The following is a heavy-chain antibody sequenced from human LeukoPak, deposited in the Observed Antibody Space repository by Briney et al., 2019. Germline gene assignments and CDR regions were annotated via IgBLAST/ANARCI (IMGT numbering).Heavy chain of an antibody. D-gene: IGHD3-16*02. CDR3: AKGGELSYFDY. V-gene: IGHV3-30*18. CDR1: GFTFSSYG. CDR2: ISYDGSNK. Sequence: GRSLRLSCAASGFTFSSYGMHWVRQAPGKGLEWVAVISYDGSNKYYADSVKGRFTISRDNSKNTLYLQMNSLRAEDTAVYYCAKGGELSYFDYWGQGTLVTVSS. J-gene: IGHJ4*02.